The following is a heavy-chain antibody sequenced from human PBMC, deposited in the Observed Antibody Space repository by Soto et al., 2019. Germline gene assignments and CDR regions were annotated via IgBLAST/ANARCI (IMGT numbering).Heavy chain of an antibody. D-gene: IGHD6-13*01. V-gene: IGHV3-23*01. Sequence: EVQLLESGGALVQPGGSLRLACAASGLTFNRYTMGWVRQAPGKGLEWVSAIVARGDATYYADSVKGRFTISRDNSKDTSYMQMNSLRGDDTAVYYCAKERRGPEAGTWYFDLWGRGTLVTVSS. J-gene: IGHJ2*01. CDR1: GLTFNRYT. CDR2: IVARGDAT. CDR3: AKERRGPEAGTWYFDL.